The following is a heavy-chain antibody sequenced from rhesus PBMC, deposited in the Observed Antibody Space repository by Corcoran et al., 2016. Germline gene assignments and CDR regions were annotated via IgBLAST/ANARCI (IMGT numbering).Heavy chain of an antibody. CDR1: GFTFSSYG. D-gene: IGHD3-28*01. V-gene: IGHV3S5*01. J-gene: IGHJ4*01. CDR2: ISNGGGST. CDR3: AKARGNNHYHSNPIDY. Sequence: EVQLVESGGGLVQPGGSLRLSCAASGFTFSSYGMSWVRQAPGKGLEWVSYISNGGGSTYYADSVKGRFTISRDNSKNTLSLQMNSLRAEDTAVYYCAKARGNNHYHSNPIDYWGQGVLVTVSS.